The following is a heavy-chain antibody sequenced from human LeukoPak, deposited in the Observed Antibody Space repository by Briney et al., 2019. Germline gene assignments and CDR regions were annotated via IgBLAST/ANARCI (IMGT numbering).Heavy chain of an antibody. CDR3: ARDHAARPDWFDP. D-gene: IGHD6-6*01. J-gene: IGHJ5*02. CDR1: GYTFTSYY. CDR2: INPSGGST. Sequence: ASVKVSCNASGYTFTSYYMHWVRQAPGQGLEWMGIINPSGGSTSYAQKFQGRVTMTRDTSTSTVYMELSSLRSEDTAVYYCARDHAARPDWFDPWGQGTLVTVSS. V-gene: IGHV1-46*01.